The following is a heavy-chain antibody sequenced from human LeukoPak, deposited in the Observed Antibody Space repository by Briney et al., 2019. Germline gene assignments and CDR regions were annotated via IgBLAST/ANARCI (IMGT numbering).Heavy chain of an antibody. Sequence: GGSLRLSCAASGFTFSSYWMTWVRQAPGKGLEWVSSISSSSSYIYYADSVKGRFTISRDNAKNSLYLQMNSLRAEDTAVYYCARDKGDCGTIDYWGQGTLVTVSS. J-gene: IGHJ4*02. CDR1: GFTFSSYW. CDR2: ISSSSSYI. V-gene: IGHV3-21*01. CDR3: ARDKGDCGTIDY. D-gene: IGHD2-21*02.